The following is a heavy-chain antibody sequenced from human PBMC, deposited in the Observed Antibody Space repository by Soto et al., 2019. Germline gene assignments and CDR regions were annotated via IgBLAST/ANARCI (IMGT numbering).Heavy chain of an antibody. V-gene: IGHV3-23*01. CDR1: GFTFSSYG. CDR3: GRGDAYWAECFQH. CDR2: ISGSGGST. J-gene: IGHJ1*01. Sequence: EVQLLESGGGLVQPGGSLRLSCAASGFTFSSYGMSWVRQAPGKGLEWVSVISGSGGSTYYADSVKDRFTISRDESKKTLFLQMNSLRGEDTAVYYCGRGDAYWAECFQHWGQGTVVTVSS. D-gene: IGHD2-8*02.